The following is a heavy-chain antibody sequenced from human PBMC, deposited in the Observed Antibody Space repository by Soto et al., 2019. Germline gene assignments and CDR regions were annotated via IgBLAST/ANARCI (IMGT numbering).Heavy chain of an antibody. Sequence: QVQLVQSGAEVKKPGTSVKVSCKASGGTFSSHAISWVRQAPGQGLEWMGGIIPIFGTANYAQKFQGRVTITADESTSTAYMELSSLRSEDTAVCYCARPMIVASYYYYGMDVWGQGTTVTVSS. CDR1: GGTFSSHA. CDR3: ARPMIVASYYYYGMDV. CDR2: IIPIFGTA. V-gene: IGHV1-69*01. D-gene: IGHD3-22*01. J-gene: IGHJ6*02.